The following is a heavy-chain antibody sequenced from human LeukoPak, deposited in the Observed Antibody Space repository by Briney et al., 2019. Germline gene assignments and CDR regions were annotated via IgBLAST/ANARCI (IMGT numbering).Heavy chain of an antibody. CDR1: GYTFTNYD. V-gene: IGHV1-8*03. J-gene: IGHJ4*02. Sequence: GASVKVSCKASGYTFTNYDINWVRQATGQGLEWMGWMNPNNGNTGYAQKFQGRVTITADKSTSTAYMELSSLRSEDTAVYYCARGTVYSSGWYFFPYYFDYWGQGTLVTVSS. D-gene: IGHD6-19*01. CDR2: MNPNNGNT. CDR3: ARGTVYSSGWYFFPYYFDY.